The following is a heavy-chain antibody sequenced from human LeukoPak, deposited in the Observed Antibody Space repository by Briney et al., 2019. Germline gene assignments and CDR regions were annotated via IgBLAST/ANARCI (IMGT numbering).Heavy chain of an antibody. V-gene: IGHV4-34*01. CDR1: GGSFSGYY. J-gene: IGHJ1*01. CDR3: ARGRIVAAPGLAQH. Sequence: PSETLSLTCAVYGGSFSGYYWSWIRQPPGKGLEWIGEINHSGSTNYNPSLKSRVTISVVTSKNQFSLKLSSVTAADTAVYYCARGRIVAAPGLAQHWGQGTLVTVSS. D-gene: IGHD6-13*01. CDR2: INHSGST.